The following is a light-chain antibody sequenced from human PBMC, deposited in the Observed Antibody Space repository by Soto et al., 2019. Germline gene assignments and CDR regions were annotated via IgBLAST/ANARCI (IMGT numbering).Light chain of an antibody. V-gene: IGKV2-28*01. CDR2: LGS. J-gene: IGKJ4*01. CDR3: MQALETPPT. Sequence: DIVMTQSPLSLSVTPGEPASISCRSSQSLLYGNGYKYLDWYLQKPGQSPQLLIYLGSNRASGVPDRISGSGSGTDYTLKISRVEAEDVGVYYCMQALETPPTFGGVTKGEIK. CDR1: QSLLYGNGYKY.